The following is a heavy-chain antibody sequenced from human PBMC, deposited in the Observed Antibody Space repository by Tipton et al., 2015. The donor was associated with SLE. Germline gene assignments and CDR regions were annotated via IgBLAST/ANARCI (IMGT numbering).Heavy chain of an antibody. Sequence: QLVQSGAEVKKPGASVKVSCKASGYTFTSYDISWVRQAPGQGLEWMGWISAYNGNANYVQTLQGRVTMTTDTSTTTAYMELRSLKSDDTAVYYCARDVAARWAFDIWGQGTMVTVSS. CDR1: GYTFTSYD. D-gene: IGHD4-23*01. CDR2: ISAYNGNA. J-gene: IGHJ3*02. CDR3: ARDVAARWAFDI. V-gene: IGHV1-18*01.